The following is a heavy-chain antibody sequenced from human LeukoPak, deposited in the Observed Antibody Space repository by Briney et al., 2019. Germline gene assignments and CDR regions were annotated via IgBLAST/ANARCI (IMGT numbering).Heavy chain of an antibody. CDR2: INPSSGGT. V-gene: IGHV1-2*02. CDR1: GYSLNAYY. CDR3: ARGLGLDY. D-gene: IGHD4-11*01. J-gene: IGHJ4*02. Sequence: ASVKLSCKASGYSLNAYYMHWVRQAPGQGLEWMGWINPSSGGTKYAQKFQGRVTMARDTSISTTYMELSRLTSDDTAVYYCARGLGLDYWGQGTLVTVSS.